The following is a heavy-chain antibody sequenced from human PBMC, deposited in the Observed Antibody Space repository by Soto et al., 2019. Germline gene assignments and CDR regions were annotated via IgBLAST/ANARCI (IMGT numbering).Heavy chain of an antibody. Sequence: GTLSLTCAAYGGSFSGYYWNWIRQPPGKGLEWIGEIDHSGYTNYNPSLKSRVTISVDTSKNQFSLRLTSVTAADTAVYYCARVRDWFDPWGQGTLVTVSS. V-gene: IGHV4-34*01. CDR2: IDHSGYT. J-gene: IGHJ5*02. CDR3: ARVRDWFDP. D-gene: IGHD3-3*01. CDR1: GGSFSGYY.